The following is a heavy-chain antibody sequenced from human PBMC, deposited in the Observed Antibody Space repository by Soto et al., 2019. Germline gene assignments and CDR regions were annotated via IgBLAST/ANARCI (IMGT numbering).Heavy chain of an antibody. V-gene: IGHV4-39*02. CDR2: IYYSGST. CDR3: AREGVVVVPAAICFRHSNSIDDDFDF. J-gene: IGHJ3*01. CDR1: GGSISSSSYY. D-gene: IGHD2-2*01. Sequence: SENLSLTYTVSGGSISSSSYYWGWIRQPPGKGLEWIGSIYYSGSTYYNPSLKSRVTISVDTSKNQFSLKLSSVTAADTAVYYCAREGVVVVPAAICFRHSNSIDDDFDFWCQGIMVSV.